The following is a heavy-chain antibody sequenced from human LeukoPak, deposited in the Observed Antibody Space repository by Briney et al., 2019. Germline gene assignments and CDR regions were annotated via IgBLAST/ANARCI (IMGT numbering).Heavy chain of an antibody. Sequence: SETLSLTCTVSGDSISTSNSYWGWIRQPPGKGLEWIGSIYYSGNTNYNPSLKSRVTISVDTSKNQFSLKLSSVTAADTAVYYCARGPYSGSYYSVNAFDIWGQGTMVTVSS. CDR1: GDSISTSNSY. J-gene: IGHJ3*02. V-gene: IGHV4-39*07. CDR3: ARGPYSGSYYSVNAFDI. D-gene: IGHD1-26*01. CDR2: IYYSGNT.